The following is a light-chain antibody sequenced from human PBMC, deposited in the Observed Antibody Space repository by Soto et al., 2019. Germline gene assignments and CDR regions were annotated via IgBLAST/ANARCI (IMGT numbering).Light chain of an antibody. CDR3: SSFASSNTWV. CDR1: SSDVGAYNY. V-gene: IGLV2-8*01. J-gene: IGLJ3*02. Sequence: QSALTQPPSASGSPGQSVTISCTGTSSDVGAYNYVSWYQQHAGKAPKLVIYGVTKRPSGVPDRFSGSKSANTASLTVSGLQAEDEADYYCSSFASSNTWVFGGGTKLTV. CDR2: GVT.